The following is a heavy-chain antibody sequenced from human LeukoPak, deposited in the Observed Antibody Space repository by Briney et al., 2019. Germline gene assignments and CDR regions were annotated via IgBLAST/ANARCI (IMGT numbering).Heavy chain of an antibody. J-gene: IGHJ3*02. CDR2: FDPEDGET. D-gene: IGHD2-2*01. V-gene: IGHV1-24*01. Sequence: ASVKVSCKVSGYTLTELSMHWVRQAPGKGLEWMGGFDPEDGETIYAQKFQGRVTMTEDTSTDTAYMELSSLRSEDTAVYYCATPRWGGPAANDAFDIWGQGTMVTVSS. CDR1: GYTLTELS. CDR3: ATPRWGGPAANDAFDI.